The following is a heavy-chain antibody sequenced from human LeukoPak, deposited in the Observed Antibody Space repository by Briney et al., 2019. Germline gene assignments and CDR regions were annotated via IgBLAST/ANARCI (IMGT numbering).Heavy chain of an antibody. V-gene: IGHV4-34*01. CDR3: AIFDLGYCTNGVCYKDYYYYMDV. J-gene: IGHJ6*03. CDR2: INHSGST. D-gene: IGHD2-8*01. CDR1: GWAFSGYY. Sequence: SETLSLTCAVYGWAFSGYYWSWIRQPPGKGLEWIGAINHSGSTNYNPSLKSRVTISVDTSKNQFSLKLSSVTAADTAVYYCAIFDLGYCTNGVCYKDYYYYMDVWGKGTTVTVSS.